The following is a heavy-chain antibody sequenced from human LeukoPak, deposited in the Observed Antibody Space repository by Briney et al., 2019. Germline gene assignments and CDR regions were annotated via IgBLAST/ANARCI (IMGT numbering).Heavy chain of an antibody. V-gene: IGHV4-39*01. CDR3: ASQVRPTTYYDILTGFFYFDY. D-gene: IGHD3-9*01. J-gene: IGHJ4*02. CDR1: GGSISSSSYY. CDR2: IYYSGST. Sequence: SETLSLTCTVSGGSISSSSYYWGWTRQPPGKGLEWIGSIYYSGSTYYNPSLKSRVTISVDTSKNQFSLKLSSVTAADTAVYYCASQVRPTTYYDILTGFFYFDYWGQGTLVTVSS.